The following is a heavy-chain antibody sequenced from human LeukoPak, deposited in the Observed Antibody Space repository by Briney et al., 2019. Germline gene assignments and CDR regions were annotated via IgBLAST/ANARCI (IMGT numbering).Heavy chain of an antibody. D-gene: IGHD3-9*01. CDR3: AKERDYDILTGYFDY. CDR2: MSYDGSNK. CDR1: GFTFSSYG. V-gene: IGHV3-30*18. J-gene: IGHJ4*02. Sequence: PGGSLRLSCAASGFTFSSYGMHWVRQAPGKGLEWVAVMSYDGSNKYYADSVKGRFTISRDDSKNTLYLQMNSLRAEDTAVYYCAKERDYDILTGYFDYWGQGTLVTVSS.